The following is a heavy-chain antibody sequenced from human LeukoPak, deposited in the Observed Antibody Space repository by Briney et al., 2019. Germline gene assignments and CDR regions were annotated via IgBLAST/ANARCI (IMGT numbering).Heavy chain of an antibody. CDR1: GFTFDHYM. CDR3: ARGTTVESDY. J-gene: IGHJ4*02. CDR2: INSDSTNI. Sequence: GGSLRLSCVASGFTFDHYMMNWVRQAPGRGRGWVSSINSDSTNIYYTDPVKGRFTVSRDNAKNSLYLQMNSRRAEDTAVYYCARGTTVESDYWGQGTLVTVSS. V-gene: IGHV3-21*01. D-gene: IGHD4-23*01.